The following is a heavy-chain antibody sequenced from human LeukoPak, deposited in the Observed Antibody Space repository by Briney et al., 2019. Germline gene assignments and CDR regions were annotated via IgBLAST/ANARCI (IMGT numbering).Heavy chain of an antibody. V-gene: IGHV3-7*01. Sequence: GGSLRLSCAASGFTFSSYGMSWVRQAPGKGLEGVANIKQDGSEKYYVDSVKGRFTISRDNAKNSLYLQMNSLRAEDTAVYYCASVIAVADPFDYWGQGTLVTVSS. D-gene: IGHD6-19*01. CDR2: IKQDGSEK. CDR1: GFTFSSYG. CDR3: ASVIAVADPFDY. J-gene: IGHJ4*02.